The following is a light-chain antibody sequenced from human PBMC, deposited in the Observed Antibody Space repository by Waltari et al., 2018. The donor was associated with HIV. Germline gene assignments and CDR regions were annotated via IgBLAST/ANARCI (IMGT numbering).Light chain of an antibody. V-gene: IGLV2-14*01. Sequence: QSGLTQPASVPGSLGQSITISCFASSADFSLHHHFSWYQHHPDKAPQLVIYDDNIRPSEIPFRFSASKSGNTASLTISGLQVDDEADYYCSSYMNSGTLVFGGGTKVTVL. J-gene: IGLJ3*02. CDR3: SSYMNSGTLV. CDR1: SADFSLHHH. CDR2: DDN.